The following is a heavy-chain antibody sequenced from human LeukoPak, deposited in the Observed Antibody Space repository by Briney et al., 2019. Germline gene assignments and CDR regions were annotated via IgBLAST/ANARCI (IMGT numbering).Heavy chain of an antibody. CDR3: AKDGLFGVVTPYYYYYMDV. J-gene: IGHJ6*03. D-gene: IGHD3-3*01. Sequence: GGSLRLSCAASGFTFDDYAMHWVRQAPGKGLEWVSLISWDGGSTYYADSVKGRFIISRDNSKNSLYLQMNSLRAEDTALYYCAKDGLFGVVTPYYYYYMDVWGKGTTVTVSS. V-gene: IGHV3-43D*04. CDR2: ISWDGGST. CDR1: GFTFDDYA.